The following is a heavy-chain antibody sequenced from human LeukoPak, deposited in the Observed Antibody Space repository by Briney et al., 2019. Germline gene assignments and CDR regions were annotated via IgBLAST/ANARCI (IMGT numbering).Heavy chain of an antibody. CDR2: INTNTGNP. V-gene: IGHV7-4-1*02. CDR1: GYTFTSYA. CDR3: ARGRGRGYCSGGSCYSDPNLGY. D-gene: IGHD2-15*01. Sequence: ASVKVSCKASGYTFTSYAMNWVRQAPGQGLEWMGWINTNTGNPTYAQGFTGRFVFSLDTSVSTAYLQISSLKAEDTAVYYCARGRGRGYCSGGSCYSDPNLGYRGQGTLVTVTS. J-gene: IGHJ4*02.